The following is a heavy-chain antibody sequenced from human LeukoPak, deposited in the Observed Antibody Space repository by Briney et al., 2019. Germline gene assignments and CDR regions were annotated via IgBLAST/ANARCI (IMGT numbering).Heavy chain of an antibody. V-gene: IGHV3-21*01. J-gene: IGHJ4*02. Sequence: PGGSLRLSCAASGFTFSSYSMNWVRQAPGKGLEWASSISSSSSYIYYADSVKGRFTISRDNAKNSLYLQMNSLRAEDTAVYYCASPDNDYGDYIPNYWGQGTLVTVSS. CDR1: GFTFSSYS. CDR3: ASPDNDYGDYIPNY. CDR2: ISSSSSYI. D-gene: IGHD4-17*01.